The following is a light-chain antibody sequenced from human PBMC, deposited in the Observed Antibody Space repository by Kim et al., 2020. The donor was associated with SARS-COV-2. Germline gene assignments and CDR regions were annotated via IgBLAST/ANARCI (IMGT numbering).Light chain of an antibody. CDR3: QQYGSSLYT. CDR1: QSVSSSY. Sequence: LSPGERAALSCRASQSVSSSYLAWYQQKPGQAPRLLIYGASSRATGIPDRFSGSGSGTDFTLTISRLEPEDFAVYYCQQYGSSLYTFGQGTKLEI. CDR2: GAS. V-gene: IGKV3-20*01. J-gene: IGKJ2*01.